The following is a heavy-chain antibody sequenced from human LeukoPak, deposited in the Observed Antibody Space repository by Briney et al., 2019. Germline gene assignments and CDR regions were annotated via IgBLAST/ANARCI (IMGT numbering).Heavy chain of an antibody. CDR1: GFTFSTYS. CDR2: ISSSTTSI. Sequence: QPGGSLRLSCAASGFTFSTYSMNWVRQAPGKGLEWVSYISSSTTSIYYAHSVKGRFTISRDNAKNSLYLQMNSLRAEDTAVYYCTRDRLPTCWGQGTLVTVSS. V-gene: IGHV3-48*01. CDR3: TRDRLPTC. D-gene: IGHD6-25*01. J-gene: IGHJ4*02.